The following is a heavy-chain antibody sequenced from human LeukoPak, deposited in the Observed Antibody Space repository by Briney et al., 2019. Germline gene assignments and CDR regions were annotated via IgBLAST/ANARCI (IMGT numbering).Heavy chain of an antibody. D-gene: IGHD2-15*01. V-gene: IGHV3-21*01. CDR3: ARSQVVAATTFDY. CDR2: ISSSSSYI. Sequence: PGGSLRLSCAASGFTFSSYGMNWVRQAPGKGLEWVSSISSSSSYIYYADSVKGRFTISRDNAKNSLYLQMNSLRAEDTAVYYCARSQVVAATTFDYWGQGTLVTVSS. J-gene: IGHJ4*02. CDR1: GFTFSSYG.